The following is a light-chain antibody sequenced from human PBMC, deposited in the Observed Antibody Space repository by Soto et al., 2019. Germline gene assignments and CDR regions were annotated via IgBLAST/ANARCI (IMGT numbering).Light chain of an antibody. V-gene: IGKV3-11*01. CDR2: DAS. J-gene: IGKJ1*01. CDR1: QSVSSY. CDR3: QQYNTFWT. Sequence: EIVLTQSPATLSLSPGERATLSCRASQSVSSYLAWYQQKPGQAPRLLIYDASNRATGVPARFSGSGSGTEFTLTISSLQPDDFATYYCQQYNTFWTFGPGTKVDIK.